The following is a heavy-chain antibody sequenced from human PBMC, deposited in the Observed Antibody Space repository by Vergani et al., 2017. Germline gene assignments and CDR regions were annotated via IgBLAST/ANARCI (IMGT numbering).Heavy chain of an antibody. Sequence: QVQLQESCPGLVKPSQTLSRTCTVSGGSISSVSYYWSWIRQPAGKGLEWIGRLYTSGSTNYNPALKSRVTISVGTYKNKFSLKLSSVTAADTAVYYCARGILWFGELSWFDPWGQGTLVTVSS. V-gene: IGHV4-61*02. CDR2: LYTSGST. CDR1: GGSISSVSYY. J-gene: IGHJ5*02. D-gene: IGHD3-10*01. CDR3: ARGILWFGELSWFDP.